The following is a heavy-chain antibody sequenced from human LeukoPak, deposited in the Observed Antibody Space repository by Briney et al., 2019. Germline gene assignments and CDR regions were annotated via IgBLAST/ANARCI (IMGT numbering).Heavy chain of an antibody. CDR3: ARVVLLNYYDSSGYYVDY. V-gene: IGHV4-39*01. Sequence: PSETLSLSCTVSGGSIDSSSYYRGWIRQAPGKGLEWIGSIHYSGTTYYNPSLKSRVTISVDTSKNQFSLKLSSVTAADTAVYYCARVVLLNYYDSSGYYVDYWGQGTLVTVSS. CDR2: IHYSGTT. CDR1: GGSIDSSSYY. D-gene: IGHD3-22*01. J-gene: IGHJ4*02.